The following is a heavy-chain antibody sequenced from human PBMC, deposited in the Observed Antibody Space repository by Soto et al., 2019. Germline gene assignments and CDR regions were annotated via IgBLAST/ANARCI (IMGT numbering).Heavy chain of an antibody. CDR1: DGSICSYY. D-gene: IGHD3-9*01. V-gene: IGHV4-59*08. CDR2: IYYSGST. CDR3: ARALRYFDWPTYYYYYGMDV. J-gene: IGHJ6*02. Sequence: PSETLSLTCTVSDGSICSYYWSWIRQPPGKGLEWIGYIYYSGSTNYNPSLKSRVTISVDTSKNQFSLKLSSVTAADTAVYYCARALRYFDWPTYYYYYGMDVWGQGTTVTVSS.